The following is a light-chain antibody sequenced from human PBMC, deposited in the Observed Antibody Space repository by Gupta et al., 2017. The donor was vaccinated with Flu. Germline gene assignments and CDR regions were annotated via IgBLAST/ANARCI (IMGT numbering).Light chain of an antibody. V-gene: IGKV1-39*01. CDR3: QQSDNVLYT. Sequence: DILMTQSPSSLSASVGDRVTMTCRASQNISSYLNWYQQKPGKPPKALIYAASRLRSGVPGRFSGSGSGTDFILTISSVQPEDSAIYYCQQSDNVLYTFGQGTKLEIK. CDR1: QNISSY. J-gene: IGKJ2*01. CDR2: AAS.